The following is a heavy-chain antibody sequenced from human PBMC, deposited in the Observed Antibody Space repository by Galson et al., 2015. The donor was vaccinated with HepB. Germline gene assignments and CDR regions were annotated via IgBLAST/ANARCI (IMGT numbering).Heavy chain of an antibody. V-gene: IGHV4-34*01. CDR1: GGSFSGYY. J-gene: IGHJ4*02. D-gene: IGHD3-16*01. CDR3: ARGASAYWGAMARKFDY. Sequence: ETLSLTCAVYGGSFSGYYWSWIRQPPGKGLEWIGEINHSGSTNYNPSLKSRVTISVDTSKNQFSLKLSSVTAADAAVYYCARGASAYWGAMARKFDYWGQGTLVTVSS. CDR2: INHSGST.